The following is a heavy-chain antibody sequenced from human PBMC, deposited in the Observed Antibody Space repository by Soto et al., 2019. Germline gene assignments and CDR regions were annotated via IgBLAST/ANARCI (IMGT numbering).Heavy chain of an antibody. J-gene: IGHJ3*02. CDR2: IYYSGST. D-gene: IGHD3-16*01. CDR1: GGSISSYY. V-gene: IGHV4-59*08. Sequence: SETLSLTCTVSGGSISSYYWSWIRQPPGKGLEWIGYIYYSGSTNYNPSLKSRVTISVDTSKNQFSLKLSSVTAADTAVYYCARLAILGMGSGDAFDIWGQGTMVTVS. CDR3: ARLAILGMGSGDAFDI.